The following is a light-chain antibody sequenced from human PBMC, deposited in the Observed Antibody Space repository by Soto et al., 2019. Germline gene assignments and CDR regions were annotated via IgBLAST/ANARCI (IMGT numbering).Light chain of an antibody. V-gene: IGLV2-8*01. J-gene: IGLJ3*02. Sequence: QSVLTQPPSASGSPGQSVAISCTGTSSDVGGYNFVSWYQQHPGKAPKLMIYEVNKRPSGVPDRFSGSKSGNTASLTVSGLQAEDEADYYCSSYAGSNKIWVFGGGTKLTVL. CDR2: EVN. CDR3: SSYAGSNKIWV. CDR1: SSDVGGYNF.